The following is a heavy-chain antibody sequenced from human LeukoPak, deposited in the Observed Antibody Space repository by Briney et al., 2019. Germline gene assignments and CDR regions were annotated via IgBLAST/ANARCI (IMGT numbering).Heavy chain of an antibody. CDR3: ARPRSGSYFDY. D-gene: IGHD1-26*01. CDR1: SYSISSGYY. CDR2: IYHSGST. J-gene: IGHJ4*02. V-gene: IGHV4-38-2*01. Sequence: SETLSLTCAVSSYSISSGYYWGGIRQPPGKGLEWIGSIYHSGSTYYNPSLKSRVTISVDTSKNQFSLKLSSVTAADTAVYYCARPRSGSYFDYWGQGTLVTVSS.